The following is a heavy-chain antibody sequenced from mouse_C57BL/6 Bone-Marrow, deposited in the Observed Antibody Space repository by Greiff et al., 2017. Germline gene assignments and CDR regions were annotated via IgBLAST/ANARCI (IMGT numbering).Heavy chain of an antibody. CDR1: GFTFSSYT. CDR2: ISGGGGNT. J-gene: IGHJ3*01. V-gene: IGHV5-9*01. Sequence: EVKLVESGGGLVKPGGSLKLSCAASGFTFSSYTMSWVRQTPEKRLEWVATISGGGGNTYYPDSVKGRFTISRDNAKNTLYLQMSSLRSEDTALYYCARRSYYSNYEAYWGQGTLVTVSA. D-gene: IGHD2-5*01. CDR3: ARRSYYSNYEAY.